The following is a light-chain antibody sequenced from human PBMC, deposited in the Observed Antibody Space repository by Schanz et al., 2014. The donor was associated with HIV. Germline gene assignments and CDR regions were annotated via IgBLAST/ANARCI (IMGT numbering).Light chain of an antibody. V-gene: IGLV2-14*02. J-gene: IGLJ2*01. CDR3: SSYAGSNVI. CDR2: EVN. Sequence: QSALTQPASVSGSPGQSITISCTGTSSDVGNYLLVSWYQQHPGKAPKLMIYEVNKRPSGVSNRFSGSRSGNTASLTVSGLQAEDEADYYCSSYAGSNVIFGGGTKLTVL. CDR1: SSDVGNYLL.